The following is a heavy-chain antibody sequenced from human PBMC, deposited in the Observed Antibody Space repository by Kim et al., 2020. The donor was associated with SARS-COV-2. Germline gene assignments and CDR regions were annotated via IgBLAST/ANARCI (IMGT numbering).Heavy chain of an antibody. Sequence: SETLSLTCTVSGGSISSYYWSWIRQPPGKGLEWIGYIYYSGSTNYNPSLKSRVTISVDTSKNQFSLKLSSVTAADTAVYYCARGSDYGAEEIDYWGQGTLVTVSS. D-gene: IGHD4-17*01. CDR1: GGSISSYY. J-gene: IGHJ4*02. CDR3: ARGSDYGAEEIDY. CDR2: IYYSGST. V-gene: IGHV4-59*01.